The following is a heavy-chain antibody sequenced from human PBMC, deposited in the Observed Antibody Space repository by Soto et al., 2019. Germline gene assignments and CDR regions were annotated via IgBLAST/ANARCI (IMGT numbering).Heavy chain of an antibody. V-gene: IGHV3-30-3*02. J-gene: IGHJ6*02. CDR1: EFSFSSYA. Sequence: GRSLRLSCAVSEFSFSSYAMSCVRQAPGKGLEWVAFISYEGTNEYYADSVRARFTVSRDNSKNTLFLQMNSLRADDTGVYYFEKDGGQWRPRGYRDGVAVRARGTT. CDR2: ISYEGTNE. CDR3: EKDGGQWRPRGYRDGVAV. D-gene: IGHD6-19*01.